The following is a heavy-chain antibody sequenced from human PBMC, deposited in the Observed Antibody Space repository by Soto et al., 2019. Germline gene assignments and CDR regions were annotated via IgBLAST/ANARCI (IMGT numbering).Heavy chain of an antibody. J-gene: IGHJ6*02. CDR2: ITSTSSYI. CDR1: GFSFSSFT. CDR3: TRDHRRGSRYYYYYAMDV. V-gene: IGHV3-21*06. Sequence: PGGSLRLSCAASGFSFSSFTLNWVRQAPGKGLEWVSSITSTSSYIYYADSVKGRFTISRDNAKNSLYLQMNSLRAEDTAMYYCTRDHRRGSRYYYYYAMDVWGQGTTVTVYS. D-gene: IGHD6-6*01.